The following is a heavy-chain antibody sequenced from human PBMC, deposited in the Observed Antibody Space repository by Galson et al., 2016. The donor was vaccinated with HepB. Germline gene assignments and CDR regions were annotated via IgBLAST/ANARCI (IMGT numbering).Heavy chain of an antibody. V-gene: IGHV3-33*06. CDR1: GFTFNNYG. Sequence: SLRLSCAASGFTFNNYGIHWVRQAPGKGLEWVAVMWLDASNKYYADSVKGRFNISRDNSKNTLYLQMNSLRAEDTAIYYCAEESHMSSWFDNDCMDVWGQGTTVTVPS. CDR2: MWLDASNK. CDR3: AEESHMSSWFDNDCMDV. J-gene: IGHJ6*02. D-gene: IGHD6-13*01.